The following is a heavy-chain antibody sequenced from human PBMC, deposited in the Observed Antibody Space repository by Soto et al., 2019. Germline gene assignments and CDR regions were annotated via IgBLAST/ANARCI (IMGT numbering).Heavy chain of an antibody. Sequence: SETLSLTCTVSGGSISSSSYYWGWIRQPPGKGLEWIGSIYYSGSTYYNPSLKSRVTISVDTSKNQFSLKLSSVTAADTAVYYCARHCTNGERFTAFDPWGQGTLVTVSS. D-gene: IGHD2-8*01. CDR2: IYYSGST. V-gene: IGHV4-39*01. CDR3: ARHCTNGERFTAFDP. J-gene: IGHJ5*02. CDR1: GGSISSSSYY.